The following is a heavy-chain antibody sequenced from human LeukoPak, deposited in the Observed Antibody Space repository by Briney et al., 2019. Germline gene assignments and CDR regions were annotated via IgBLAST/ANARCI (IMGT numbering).Heavy chain of an antibody. V-gene: IGHV4-59*08. CDR2: IYYSGST. Sequence: SETLSLTCTVPGGSISGYYWSWIRQPPGKGLEWIGYIYYSGSTNYNPSLKSRVTISVDTSKNQFSLKLSSVTAADTAVYYCAGFGDLNWFDPWGQGTLVTVSS. CDR3: AGFGDLNWFDP. J-gene: IGHJ5*02. D-gene: IGHD3-10*01. CDR1: GGSISGYY.